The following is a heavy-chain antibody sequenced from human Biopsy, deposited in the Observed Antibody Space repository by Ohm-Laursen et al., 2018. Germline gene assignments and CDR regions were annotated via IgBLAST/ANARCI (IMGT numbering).Heavy chain of an antibody. Sequence: TLSLTCTVSGGSITDDYWSWIRQHPGKGLEWIGHMYYSGSTYYNPSLKSRITISVDTSKNQFSLKLSSVTAADTAVYYCAGLVTGFIDPWGQGTLVTVSS. CDR1: GGSITDDY. CDR2: MYYSGST. CDR3: AGLVTGFIDP. J-gene: IGHJ5*02. V-gene: IGHV4-31*02. D-gene: IGHD3-9*01.